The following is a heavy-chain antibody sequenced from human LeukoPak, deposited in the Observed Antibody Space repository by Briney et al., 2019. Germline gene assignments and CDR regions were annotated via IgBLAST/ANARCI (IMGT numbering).Heavy chain of an antibody. CDR1: GGSISSYY. CDR2: IYYSGST. J-gene: IGHJ4*02. V-gene: IGHV4-59*01. D-gene: IGHD6-13*01. CDR3: ARMRLRRQHPFDY. Sequence: SETLSLTCTVSGGSISSYYWSWIRQPPGKGLEWIGYIYYSGSTNYNPSLKSRVTISVDTSKNQFSLKLSSVTAADTAVYYCARMRLRRQHPFDYWGQGTLVTVSS.